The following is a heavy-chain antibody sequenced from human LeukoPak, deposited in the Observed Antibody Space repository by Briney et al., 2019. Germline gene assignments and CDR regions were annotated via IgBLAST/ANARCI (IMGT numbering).Heavy chain of an antibody. CDR1: GFTFSSYG. Sequence: TGGSLRLSCAASGFTFSSYGMHGVRHAPGKGLEGVAVISYDGSNKYYADSVKGRFTISRDNSKHKLYLQMNSLRAEDTAVYYCAKSDSGSYSVLDSWGQGTLVTVSS. J-gene: IGHJ4*02. CDR2: ISYDGSNK. V-gene: IGHV3-30*18. CDR3: AKSDSGSYSVLDS. D-gene: IGHD1-26*01.